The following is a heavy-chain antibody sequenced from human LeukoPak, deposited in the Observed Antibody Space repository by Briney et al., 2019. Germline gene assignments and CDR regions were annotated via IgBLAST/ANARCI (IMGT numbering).Heavy chain of an antibody. CDR1: GFTFSNAW. D-gene: IGHD2-2*01. CDR3: ATGYCSRTSCYYFDY. V-gene: IGHV3-15*01. CDR2: IKSKTDGGTT. J-gene: IGHJ4*02. Sequence: GGSLRLSCAASGFTFSNAWMSWVRQAPGKGLEGVGRIKSKTDGGTTDYAAPVKGRFTISRDDSKNTLYLQMNSLKTEDTAVYYCATGYCSRTSCYYFDYWGQGTLVTVSS.